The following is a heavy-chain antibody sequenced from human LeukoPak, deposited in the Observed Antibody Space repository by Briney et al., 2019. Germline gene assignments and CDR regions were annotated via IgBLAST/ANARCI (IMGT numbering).Heavy chain of an antibody. Sequence: SETLSLTCTVSGGPNSGNYWSWIRQPPGKALEWIGYFYNSGSTDYNPSLMSRVTISVDTSKNQFSLRLSSLTAADTAVYYCARDVGYCSSTSCSRGDYWGQGTLVTVSS. J-gene: IGHJ4*02. CDR1: GGPNSGNY. D-gene: IGHD2-2*01. CDR3: ARDVGYCSSTSCSRGDY. V-gene: IGHV4-59*01. CDR2: FYNSGST.